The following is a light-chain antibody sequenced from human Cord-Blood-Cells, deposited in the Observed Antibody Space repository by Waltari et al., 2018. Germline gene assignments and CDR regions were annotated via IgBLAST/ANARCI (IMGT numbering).Light chain of an antibody. CDR2: DVS. J-gene: IGLJ3*02. Sequence: QSALTQPASVSGSPGQSITISCTGTSSDVGGYNYVSWYQQHPGKAPKLMIYDVSKRPAGVSNRFSGYKSGNTASLTISGLQAEDVAVYYCSSYTSSSTWVFGGGTKLTVL. CDR1: SSDVGGYNY. V-gene: IGLV2-14*01. CDR3: SSYTSSSTWV.